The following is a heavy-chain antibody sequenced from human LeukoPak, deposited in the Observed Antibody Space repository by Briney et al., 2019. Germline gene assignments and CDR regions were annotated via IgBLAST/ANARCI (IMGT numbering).Heavy chain of an antibody. CDR3: ARALWFGETFPAY. Sequence: ESGGSLRLSCAASGFTFISYSMTWVRQAPGKGLQWVSYISSSSSTIYYTDSVKGRFTISRDNAKNSLYLQINSLRPEDTAVYYCARALWFGETFPAYWGQGTLVTVSS. V-gene: IGHV3-48*01. J-gene: IGHJ4*02. D-gene: IGHD3-10*01. CDR2: ISSSSSTI. CDR1: GFTFISYS.